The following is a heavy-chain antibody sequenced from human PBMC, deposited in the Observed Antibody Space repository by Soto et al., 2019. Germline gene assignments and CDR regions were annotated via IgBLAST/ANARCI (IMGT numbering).Heavy chain of an antibody. CDR1: GFTFSSYA. D-gene: IGHD1-1*01. J-gene: IGHJ3*02. Sequence: GSLRLSCAASGFTFSSYAMSWVRQAPGKGLEWVSAISGSGGSTYYADSVKGRFTISRDNSKNTLYLQMNSLRAEDTALYYCAKDKSGTTAFDIWGQGTMVTVS. CDR3: AKDKSGTTAFDI. CDR2: ISGSGGST. V-gene: IGHV3-23*01.